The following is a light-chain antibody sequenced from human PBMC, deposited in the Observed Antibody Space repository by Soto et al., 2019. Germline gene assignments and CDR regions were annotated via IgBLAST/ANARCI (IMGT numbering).Light chain of an antibody. Sequence: QSVLTQPPSASGSPGQSVTISCAGTSSDVGAFNYVSWYQQLPGKAPKLMVYEVTKRPSGVPDRFSGSKSGNTASLTVSGHQAEDGGDYNSTSYAGRNNVIFGGGTKVPVL. CDR1: SSDVGAFNY. CDR3: TSYAGRNNVI. V-gene: IGLV2-8*01. J-gene: IGLJ2*01. CDR2: EVT.